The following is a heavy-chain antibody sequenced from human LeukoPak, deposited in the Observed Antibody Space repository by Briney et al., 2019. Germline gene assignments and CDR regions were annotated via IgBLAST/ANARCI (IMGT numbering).Heavy chain of an antibody. J-gene: IGHJ4*02. CDR1: GFTLSNYV. CDR2: ISNDGNR. CDR3: AHGSMYQLDY. V-gene: IGHV3-30*03. D-gene: IGHD2-2*01. Sequence: GGSLRLSCAASGFTLSNYVLHWVRQAPGKGLEWVAAISNDGNRYYADSLEGRFTISRDNSKNTLYLQMNSLRAEDTAVYYCAHGSMYQLDYWGQGTLVTVSS.